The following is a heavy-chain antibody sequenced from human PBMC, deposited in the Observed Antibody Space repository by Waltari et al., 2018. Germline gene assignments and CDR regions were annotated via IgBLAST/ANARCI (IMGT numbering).Heavy chain of an antibody. V-gene: IGHV3-48*03. D-gene: IGHD5-12*01. J-gene: IGHJ4*02. CDR3: ARDLPYSGYDY. CDR1: GFTFSSYE. CDR2: ISSSGSTI. Sequence: EVQLVESGGGLVQPGGSLRLSCAASGFTFSSYEMNWVRQAPGKGRGWVSYISSSGSTIYYADSVKGRFTISRDNAKNSLYLQMNSLRAEDTAVYYCARDLPYSGYDYWGQGTLVTVSS.